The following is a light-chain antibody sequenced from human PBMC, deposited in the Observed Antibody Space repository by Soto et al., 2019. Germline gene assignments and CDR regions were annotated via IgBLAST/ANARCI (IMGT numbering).Light chain of an antibody. CDR1: QNISSNC. Sequence: EIVLTQSPGTLSLSPGERATLSCRASQNISSNCLAWYQQKPGQAPRLLISGASSRATGIPDRFSGSGSGTDFSLTINRLEPEDFAVYYCQQYGSSPLTFGGGTKVEIK. J-gene: IGKJ4*01. CDR3: QQYGSSPLT. V-gene: IGKV3-20*01. CDR2: GAS.